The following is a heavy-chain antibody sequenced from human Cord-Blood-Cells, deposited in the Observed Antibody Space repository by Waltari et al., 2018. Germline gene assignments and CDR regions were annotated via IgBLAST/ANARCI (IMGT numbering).Heavy chain of an antibody. V-gene: IGHV3-9*01. CDR3: ATEIKYSSSSGFDY. J-gene: IGHJ4*02. CDR2: ISWNSGSI. Sequence: EVQLVESGGGLVQPGRSLRLSCAASGFPFDDYAMHWVRQAPGKGLEWVSGISWNSGSIGYADSVKGRFTISRDNAKNSLYLQMNSLRAEDTALYYCATEIKYSSSSGFDYWGQGTLVTVSS. D-gene: IGHD6-6*01. CDR1: GFPFDDYA.